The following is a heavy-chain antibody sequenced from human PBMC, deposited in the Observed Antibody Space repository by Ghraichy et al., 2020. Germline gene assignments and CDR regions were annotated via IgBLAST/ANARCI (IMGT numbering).Heavy chain of an antibody. Sequence: GGSLRLSCAASGFTFSSYSMSWVRQAPGKGLEWVANIMQDGSEKYYVDSVKGRFTISRDNAKNSLYLQMNSLRAEDTAVYYCARGRGIAAQYWGQGALVTVSS. CDR1: GFTFSSYS. D-gene: IGHD6-25*01. CDR2: IMQDGSEK. V-gene: IGHV3-7*03. J-gene: IGHJ4*02. CDR3: ARGRGIAAQY.